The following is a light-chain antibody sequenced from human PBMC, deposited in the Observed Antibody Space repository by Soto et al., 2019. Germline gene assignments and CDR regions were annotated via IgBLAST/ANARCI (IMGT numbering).Light chain of an antibody. CDR1: QSVSSSY. CDR2: GAS. J-gene: IGKJ4*01. Sequence: EIVLTQSPGTLSLSPGERATLSCRASQSVSSSYLAWYQQKPGQAPRLLIYGASSRATGIPDRFSSSGSGTDFTLTISRLEPEDFAVYYCQQYCSSPPFTFSGWTKVEIK. CDR3: QQYCSSPPFT. V-gene: IGKV3-20*01.